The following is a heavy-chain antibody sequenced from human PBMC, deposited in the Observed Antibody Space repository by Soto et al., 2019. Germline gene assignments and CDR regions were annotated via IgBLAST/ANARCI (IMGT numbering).Heavy chain of an antibody. V-gene: IGHV3-23*01. J-gene: IGHJ4*02. Sequence: GGSLRLSCAASGFTFSTFDMTWVRQAPGKGLEWVSLIRGVAGSTHYADSVKGRFTISKDSSENMLYLQMNSLRTEDTAVYFCVKGAWLDYWGQGNMVTGS. CDR1: GFTFSTFD. CDR2: IRGVAGST. CDR3: VKGAWLDY.